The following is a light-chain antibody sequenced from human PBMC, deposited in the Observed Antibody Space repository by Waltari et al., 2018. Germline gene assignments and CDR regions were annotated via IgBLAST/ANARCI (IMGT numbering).Light chain of an antibody. CDR3: QQRSNWGLT. Sequence: EVVLTPSPATLSLSPGERATLSCRASRRGNTYLAWYQQRPGRAPRLLIYDSSNRASGIPARFSGSGSGTDFTLTITSLEPEDFAIYYCQQRSNWGLTFGGGTKVE. V-gene: IGKV3-11*01. J-gene: IGKJ4*01. CDR2: DSS. CDR1: RRGNTY.